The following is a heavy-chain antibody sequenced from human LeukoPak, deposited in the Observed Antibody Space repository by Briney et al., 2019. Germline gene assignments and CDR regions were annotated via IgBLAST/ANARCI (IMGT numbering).Heavy chain of an antibody. V-gene: IGHV1-69*04. CDR1: GGTFSSYA. CDR3: ARDYYGMDV. CDR2: IIPILGIA. Sequence: SVKVSCKASGGTFSSYAISWVRQAPGQGPEWMGRIIPILGIANYAQKFQGRVTITADKPTSTAYMELSSLRSEDTAVHYCARDYYGMDVWGQGTTVTVSS. J-gene: IGHJ6*02.